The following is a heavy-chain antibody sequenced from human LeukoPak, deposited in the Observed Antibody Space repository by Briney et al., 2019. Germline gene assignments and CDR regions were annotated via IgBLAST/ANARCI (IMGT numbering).Heavy chain of an antibody. CDR1: GLTFRTYA. Sequence: PGGTLRLSCAASGLTFRTYAMSWVRQAPGKGLEWVSSISDSGGYTFYADSVKGRFTISRDNSKNTVYLQMNSLRAEDTAVYYCAKGGSYRSQPYFDYWGQGTPVTVPS. CDR3: AKGGSYRSQPYFDY. J-gene: IGHJ4*02. V-gene: IGHV3-23*01. CDR2: ISDSGGYT. D-gene: IGHD3-16*02.